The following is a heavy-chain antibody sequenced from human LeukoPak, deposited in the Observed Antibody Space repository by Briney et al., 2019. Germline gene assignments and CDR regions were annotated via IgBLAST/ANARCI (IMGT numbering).Heavy chain of an antibody. CDR1: GFTFSSSW. Sequence: GGSLRLSRVAPGFTFSSSWMSWVRQAPGKGLEWVANIKQDGSEKSYVESVRGRFTISRDNAKNSLYLQLNSLRAEDTALYYCARDNPPDYWGQGTLVTVSS. CDR3: ARDNPPDY. V-gene: IGHV3-7*03. CDR2: IKQDGSEK. J-gene: IGHJ4*02.